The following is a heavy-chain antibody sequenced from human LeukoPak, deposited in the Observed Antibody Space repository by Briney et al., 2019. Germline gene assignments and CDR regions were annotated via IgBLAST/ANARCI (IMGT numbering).Heavy chain of an antibody. D-gene: IGHD6-13*01. V-gene: IGHV1-2*04. J-gene: IGHJ4*02. CDR3: ARSRATFIAAAGDY. Sequence: GASVKVSCKASGYTFTDSYMHWVRQAPGQGLEWMGWINPNSGDTNYAQKFQGCVTMTRDTSISTAYMELSRLRSDDTAVYYCARSRATFIAAAGDYWGQGTLVTVSS. CDR2: INPNSGDT. CDR1: GYTFTDSY.